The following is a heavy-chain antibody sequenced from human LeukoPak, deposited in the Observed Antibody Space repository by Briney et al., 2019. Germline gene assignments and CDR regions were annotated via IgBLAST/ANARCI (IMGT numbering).Heavy chain of an antibody. V-gene: IGHV4-4*02. Sequence: SETLSLTCAVSGGSISSSNWWSWVRQPPGKGLEWIGEIYHSGSTNYNPSLKSRVTISVDTSKNQFSLKLSSVTAADTAVYYCARRGESLPFDYWGQGTLVTVSS. CDR1: GGSISSSNW. D-gene: IGHD3-10*01. J-gene: IGHJ4*02. CDR3: ARRGESLPFDY. CDR2: IYHSGST.